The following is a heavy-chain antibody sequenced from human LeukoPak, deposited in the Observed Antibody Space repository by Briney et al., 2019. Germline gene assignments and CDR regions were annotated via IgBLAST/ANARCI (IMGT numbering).Heavy chain of an antibody. Sequence: GGSLRLSCAASGFTFSSYWMHWVRQAPGKGLVWVSRINSDGSSTSYADSVKGRFTISRDNAKNTLYLQMNSLRAEDTAVYYCASRALLGDYYDSSGYYDIWGQGTMVTVSS. CDR3: ASRALLGDYYDSSGYYDI. CDR1: GFTFSSYW. V-gene: IGHV3-74*01. J-gene: IGHJ3*02. D-gene: IGHD3-22*01. CDR2: INSDGSST.